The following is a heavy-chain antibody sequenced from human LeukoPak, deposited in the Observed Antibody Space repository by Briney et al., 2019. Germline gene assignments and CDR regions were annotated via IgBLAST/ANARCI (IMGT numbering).Heavy chain of an antibody. D-gene: IGHD3-3*01. CDR1: GYSFTSYD. Sequence: GASVQVSRKPSGYSFTSYDINWVRQDPGHGREWMGWMNPNSGNTGYAQKFQGRVTITRNTSISTAYMELSSLRSEDTAVYYCARGVRLRFLEWLPDYYYMDVWGKGTTVTVSS. V-gene: IGHV1-8*03. J-gene: IGHJ6*03. CDR3: ARGVRLRFLEWLPDYYYMDV. CDR2: MNPNSGNT.